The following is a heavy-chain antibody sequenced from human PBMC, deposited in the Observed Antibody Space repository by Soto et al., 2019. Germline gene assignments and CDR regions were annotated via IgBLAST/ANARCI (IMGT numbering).Heavy chain of an antibody. CDR1: GFTFSNAW. CDR2: IRSKADGGTT. J-gene: IGHJ4*02. Sequence: GGSLRLSCAASGFTFSNAWMSWVRQAPGKGLEWVGLIRSKADGGTTEYAAPVKGRFTISRDDSKSIAYLQMNSLKTEDTAVYYCTRGAPGTYYYDSSGYYFDYWGQGTLVTVSS. CDR3: TRGAPGTYYYDSSGYYFDY. V-gene: IGHV3-15*01. D-gene: IGHD3-22*01.